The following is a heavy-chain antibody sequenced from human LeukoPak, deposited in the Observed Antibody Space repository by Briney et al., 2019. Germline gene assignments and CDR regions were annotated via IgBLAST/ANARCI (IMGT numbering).Heavy chain of an antibody. D-gene: IGHD6-6*01. CDR2: TYYRSKWYN. Sequence: SQTLSLTCAISGDSVSSNSAAWNWIRQSPSRGLEWLGRTYYRSKWYNDYAVSVKSRITINPDASKNQFSLQLNSVTPEDTAVYYCARDGVAARVNWFDPWGQGTLVTVSS. CDR3: ARDGVAARVNWFDP. J-gene: IGHJ5*02. CDR1: GDSVSSNSAA. V-gene: IGHV6-1*01.